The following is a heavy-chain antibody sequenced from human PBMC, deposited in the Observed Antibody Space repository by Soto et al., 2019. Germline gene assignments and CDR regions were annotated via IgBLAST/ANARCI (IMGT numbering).Heavy chain of an antibody. Sequence: QVQLVESGGGVVQPGRSLRLSCAASGFTFSSYAMHWVRQAPGKGLEWVAVISYDGSNKYYADSVKGRFTISRDNSKNTLYLQMNSLRAEDTAVYYCARVLSGDRIVVPPGYWGQGTLVTVSS. D-gene: IGHD3-22*01. V-gene: IGHV3-30-3*01. CDR3: ARVLSGDRIVVPPGY. CDR2: ISYDGSNK. J-gene: IGHJ4*02. CDR1: GFTFSSYA.